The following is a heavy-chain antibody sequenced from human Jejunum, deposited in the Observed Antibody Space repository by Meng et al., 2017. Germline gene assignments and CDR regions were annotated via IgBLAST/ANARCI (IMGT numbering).Heavy chain of an antibody. J-gene: IGHJ4*02. CDR1: RFTFSSYA. V-gene: IGHV3-30-3*01. CDR2: ISSDGSNK. CDR3: AKDVTPEKWLVDPSIDY. D-gene: IGHD6-19*01. Sequence: WGSLRLSCAASRFTFSSYAMHWVRQAPGKGLEWVAVISSDGSNKYYADSVKGRFTISRDNSENTLYLQMNSLRAEDAAVYYCAKDVTPEKWLVDPSIDYWGQGTLVTVSS.